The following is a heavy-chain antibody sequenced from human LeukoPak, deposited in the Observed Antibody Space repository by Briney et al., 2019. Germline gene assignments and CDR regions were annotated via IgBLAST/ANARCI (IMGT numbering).Heavy chain of an antibody. V-gene: IGHV3-48*02. Sequence: PGGSLRLSCAASGFTFSSYSMNWVRQAPGEGLEWVSYISSSSSTIYYADSVKGRFTISRDNAKNSLYLQMNSLRDEDTAVYYCATYCSGGSCYSWRIDWDYYYGMDVWGQGTTVTVSS. CDR1: GFTFSSYS. CDR3: ATYCSGGSCYSWRIDWDYYYGMDV. D-gene: IGHD2-15*01. J-gene: IGHJ6*02. CDR2: ISSSSSTI.